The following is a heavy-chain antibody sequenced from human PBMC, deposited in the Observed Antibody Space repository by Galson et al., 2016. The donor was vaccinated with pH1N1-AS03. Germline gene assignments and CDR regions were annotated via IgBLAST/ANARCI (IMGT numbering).Heavy chain of an antibody. CDR3: ANTRASRTTMATRLYY. CDR2: ISGADLST. J-gene: IGHJ4*02. Sequence: SLRLSCAASGFTFSTYAMSWVRQAPGKGLEWVSSISGADLSTYYADSVKGRFTVSRDNSKNTLYLQMNGLRAEDTAMYYCANTRASRTTMATRLYYWGQGILVTVSS. V-gene: IGHV3-23*01. CDR1: GFTFSTYA. D-gene: IGHD5-18*01.